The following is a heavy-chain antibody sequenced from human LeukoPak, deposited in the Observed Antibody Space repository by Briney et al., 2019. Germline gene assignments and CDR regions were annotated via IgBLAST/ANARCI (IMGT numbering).Heavy chain of an antibody. J-gene: IGHJ4*02. Sequence: PGGSLRLSCTASEFTFSSYWMSWVRQAPGKGLEWVANIKHDGSEKYYVDSVKGRFTISRDNAKNSLFLQMNSLRGEDTAVYYCARDKVGGSMAGSNFDYWGQGTLVTVSS. V-gene: IGHV3-7*01. CDR3: ARDKVGGSMAGSNFDY. CDR1: EFTFSSYW. D-gene: IGHD6-19*01. CDR2: IKHDGSEK.